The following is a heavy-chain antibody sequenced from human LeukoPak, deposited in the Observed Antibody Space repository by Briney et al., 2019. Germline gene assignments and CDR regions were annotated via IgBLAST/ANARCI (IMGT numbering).Heavy chain of an antibody. CDR2: ISYDGSNK. D-gene: IGHD6-19*01. J-gene: IGHJ6*03. V-gene: IGHV3-30*19. CDR1: GFTFSSYG. Sequence: GGSLRLSCAASGFTFSSYGMHWVRPAPGKGLEWVAVISYDGSNKYYADSVKGRFTISRDNSKNTLYLQMNSLRAEDTAVYYCARRNSSGWYPYYYYYMDVWGKGTTVTVSS. CDR3: ARRNSSGWYPYYYYYMDV.